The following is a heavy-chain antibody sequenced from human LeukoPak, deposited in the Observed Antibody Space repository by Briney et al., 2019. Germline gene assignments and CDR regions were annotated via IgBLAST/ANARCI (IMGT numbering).Heavy chain of an antibody. CDR1: GFTFDDYA. V-gene: IGHV3-9*01. D-gene: IGHD6-13*01. CDR2: ITWNSGNI. CDR3: AKDLERTVTYSSSWLHYYGMDV. J-gene: IGHJ6*02. Sequence: GGSLRLSCEASGFTFDDYAMHWVRQVPGKGLEWVSGITWNSGNIDYADSVKGRFTISRDNAKNSLYLQMNSLRAGDTAVYYCAKDLERTVTYSSSWLHYYGMDVWGQGTTVTVSS.